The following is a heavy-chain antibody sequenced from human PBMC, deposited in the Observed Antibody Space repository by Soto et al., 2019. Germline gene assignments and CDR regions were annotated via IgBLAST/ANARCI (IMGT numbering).Heavy chain of an antibody. CDR3: TTQGKIPAAFQINYYYYYYMDV. Sequence: EVQLVESGGGLVKPGGSLRLSCAASGFTFSNAWMSWVRQAPGKGLEWVGRIKSKTDGGTTDYAAPVKGRFTISRDDSKNTLYLQMNSLKTEDTAVYYCTTQGKIPAAFQINYYYYYYMDVWGKGTTVTVSS. CDR1: GFTFSNAW. CDR2: IKSKTDGGTT. J-gene: IGHJ6*03. V-gene: IGHV3-15*01. D-gene: IGHD2-2*01.